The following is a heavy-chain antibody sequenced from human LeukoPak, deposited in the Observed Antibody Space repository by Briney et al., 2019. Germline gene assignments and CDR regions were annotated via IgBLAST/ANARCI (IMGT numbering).Heavy chain of an antibody. J-gene: IGHJ5*01. CDR2: INPNSGGT. CDR3: AREKRVAGARGGLDS. V-gene: IGHV1-2*02. D-gene: IGHD6-19*01. Sequence: VASLKLSCKASGYTFTGYYMHWVRQAPGQGLEWIAWINPNSGGTNFAQKVQGRVTMTRDKSISTAYMELSRLRADDTAVYYCAREKRVAGARGGLDSWGQASLVTDSS. CDR1: GYTFTGYY.